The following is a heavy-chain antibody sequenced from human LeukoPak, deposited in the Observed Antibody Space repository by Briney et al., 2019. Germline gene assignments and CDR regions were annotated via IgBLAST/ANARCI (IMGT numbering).Heavy chain of an antibody. Sequence: SVKVSCKTSGYTFTCYYMHWVRQAPGQGLEWMGRIIPIFGIANYAQKFQGRVTITADKSTSTAYMELSSLRSEDTAVYYCARDECSSTSCYITRMNNWFDPWGQGTLVTVSS. CDR3: ARDECSSTSCYITRMNNWFDP. CDR2: IIPIFGIA. CDR1: GYTFTCYY. D-gene: IGHD2-2*02. V-gene: IGHV1-69*04. J-gene: IGHJ5*02.